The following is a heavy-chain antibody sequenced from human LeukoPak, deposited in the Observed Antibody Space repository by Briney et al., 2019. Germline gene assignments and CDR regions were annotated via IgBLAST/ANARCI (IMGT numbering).Heavy chain of an antibody. CDR3: AKVGGYAQRHYYYYYGMDV. CDR2: TGGSGGST. Sequence: AGGSLRLSCAASGFTFSSYAMSWVRQAPGKGLEWVSATGGSGGSTYYADSVKGRFTISRDNSKNTLYLQMNSLRAEDTAVYYCAKVGGYAQRHYYYYYGMDVWGQGTTVTVSS. V-gene: IGHV3-23*01. CDR1: GFTFSSYA. J-gene: IGHJ6*02. D-gene: IGHD5-12*01.